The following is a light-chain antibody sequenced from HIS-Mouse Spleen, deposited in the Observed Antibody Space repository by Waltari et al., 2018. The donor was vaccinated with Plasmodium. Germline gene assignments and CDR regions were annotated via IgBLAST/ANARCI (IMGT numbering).Light chain of an antibody. V-gene: IGKV1-5*03. CDR2: KAS. J-gene: IGKJ1*01. CDR1: QSISSR. CDR3: QQYNSYSWT. Sequence: DIQMTQSPSTLSASVGDRVTITCRASQSISSRLAWYQQKPGKAPKLLIYKASSLESGVPSRFSGSGSGTEFTRTISSLQPDDFATYDCQQYNSYSWTFGQGTKVEIK.